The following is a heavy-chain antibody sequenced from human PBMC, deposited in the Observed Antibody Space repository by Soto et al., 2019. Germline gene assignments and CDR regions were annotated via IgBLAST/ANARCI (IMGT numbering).Heavy chain of an antibody. J-gene: IGHJ6*02. Sequence: GESLKISCMGSGYSFTSYWISWVRQMPGKGLEWMGRIDPSDSYTNYSPSFQGHVTISADKSISTAYLQWSSLKASDTAMYYCARHGSVGIAAASTYGMDVWGQGTTVTVSS. D-gene: IGHD6-13*01. V-gene: IGHV5-10-1*01. CDR3: ARHGSVGIAAASTYGMDV. CDR1: GYSFTSYW. CDR2: IDPSDSYT.